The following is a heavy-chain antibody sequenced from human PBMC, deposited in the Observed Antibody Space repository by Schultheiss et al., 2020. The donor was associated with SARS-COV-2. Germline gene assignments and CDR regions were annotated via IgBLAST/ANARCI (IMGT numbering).Heavy chain of an antibody. J-gene: IGHJ3*02. CDR2: IYYSGST. CDR3: ARHTYYYDSSGDNDAFDI. CDR1: GGSISSGGYY. V-gene: IGHV4-31*03. D-gene: IGHD3-22*01. Sequence: SETLSLTCTVSGGSISSGGYYWSWIRQHPGKGLEWIGYIYYSGSTYYNPSLKSRVTISVDTSKNQFSLKLSSVTAADTAVYYCARHTYYYDSSGDNDAFDIWGQGTMVTVSS.